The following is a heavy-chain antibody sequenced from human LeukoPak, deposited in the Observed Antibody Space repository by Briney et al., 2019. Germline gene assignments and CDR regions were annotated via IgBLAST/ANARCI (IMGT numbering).Heavy chain of an antibody. CDR2: ISESGTGT. Sequence: PGGSLRLSCAASGLTFSNYAMSWVRQAPGKGLEWVSVISESGTGTYYADSVKGRFTISRDNSKNTLSLQMNSLRAEDTAVYYCAKDIAQGYTYGSIEQDYWGQGTLVTVSS. CDR3: AKDIAQGYTYGSIEQDY. V-gene: IGHV3-23*01. D-gene: IGHD5-18*01. J-gene: IGHJ4*02. CDR1: GLTFSNYA.